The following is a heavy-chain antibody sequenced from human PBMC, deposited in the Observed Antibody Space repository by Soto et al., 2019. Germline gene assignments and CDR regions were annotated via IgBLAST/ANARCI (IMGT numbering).Heavy chain of an antibody. CDR3: ARASCSGGSCYGLTPDAFDI. V-gene: IGHV1-69*13. CDR2: IIPIFGTA. D-gene: IGHD2-15*01. J-gene: IGHJ3*02. Sequence: ASVKVSCKASGGTFSSYAISWVRQAPGQGLEWMGGIIPIFGTANYAQKFQGRVTITADESTSTAYMELSSLRSEDTAVYYCARASCSGGSCYGLTPDAFDIWGQGTMVTVSS. CDR1: GGTFSSYA.